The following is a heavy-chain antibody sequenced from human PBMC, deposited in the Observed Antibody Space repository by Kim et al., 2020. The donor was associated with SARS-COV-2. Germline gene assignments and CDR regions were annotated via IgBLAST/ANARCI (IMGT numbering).Heavy chain of an antibody. J-gene: IGHJ3*02. D-gene: IGHD3-3*01. V-gene: IGHV4-31*02. Sequence: PSLKSRVTTSGDTSKNQFSLKLKSMTGADTAVYYCARGFDFWTGYLAAFDIWGQGTVVTVSS. CDR3: ARGFDFWTGYLAAFDI.